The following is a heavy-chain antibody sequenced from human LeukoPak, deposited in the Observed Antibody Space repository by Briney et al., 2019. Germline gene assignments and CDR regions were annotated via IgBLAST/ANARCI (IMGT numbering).Heavy chain of an antibody. CDR1: VLTFSNDG. Sequence: GGSLRLSCAASVLTFSNDGMRWVRETPGKGLEWVAFIRFDGSKKYYADSVMSRIHISRDNSKNSLYLKMNSLRTEDSAVYYCAKREGGSPNWFDPWGQGTLVTVSS. V-gene: IGHV3-30*02. D-gene: IGHD1-26*01. CDR2: IRFDGSKK. J-gene: IGHJ5*02. CDR3: AKREGGSPNWFDP.